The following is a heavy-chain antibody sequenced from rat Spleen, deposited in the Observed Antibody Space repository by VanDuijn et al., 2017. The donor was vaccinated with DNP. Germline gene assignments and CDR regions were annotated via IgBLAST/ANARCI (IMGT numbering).Heavy chain of an antibody. CDR3: VTRGKYGGYDY. D-gene: IGHD1-11*01. J-gene: IGHJ2*01. CDR2: ISYDGSST. V-gene: IGHV5-29*01. CDR1: GFTFSNYD. Sequence: EVQLVESGGGLVQPGRSLKLSCAASGFTFSNYDMAWVRQAPTKGLEWVASISYDGSSTYYRDSVQGRFIISRDNAKTTLNLQMDSLRSEDTATYYCVTRGKYGGYDYWGQGVMVTVSS.